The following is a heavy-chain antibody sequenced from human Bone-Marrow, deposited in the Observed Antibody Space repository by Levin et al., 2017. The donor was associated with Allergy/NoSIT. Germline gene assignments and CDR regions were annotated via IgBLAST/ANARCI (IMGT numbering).Heavy chain of an antibody. Sequence: GGSLRLSCSDSGFTFSSNAMHWVRQAPGKGLEYVSAISNNGVTTYYADSVKGRFTISRDNSQNTLYLQMSSLRAEDTAVYYCVKDLWRSGGDWAQGTLVTVSS. J-gene: IGHJ4*02. CDR1: GFTFSSNA. CDR3: VKDLWRSGGD. CDR2: ISNNGVTT. D-gene: IGHD3-10*01. V-gene: IGHV3-64D*06.